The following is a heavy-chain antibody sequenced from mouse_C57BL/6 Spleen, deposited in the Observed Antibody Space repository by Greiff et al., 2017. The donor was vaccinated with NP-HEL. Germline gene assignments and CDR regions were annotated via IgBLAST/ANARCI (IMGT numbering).Heavy chain of an antibody. V-gene: IGHV5-17*01. CDR3: ASGIYYGSIDY. CDR2: ISSGSSTI. D-gene: IGHD2-2*01. J-gene: IGHJ2*01. Sequence: EVQLVESGGGLVKPGGSLKLSCAASGFTFSDYGMNWVRQAPEKGLEWVAYISSGSSTIYYAAKVKGRFTISRDNAKNTLFLQITSLRSEDTAMYYCASGIYYGSIDYWGQGTTLTVSS. CDR1: GFTFSDYG.